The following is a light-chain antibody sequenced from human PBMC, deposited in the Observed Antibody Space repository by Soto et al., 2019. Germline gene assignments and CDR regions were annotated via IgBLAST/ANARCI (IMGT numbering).Light chain of an antibody. J-gene: IGKJ4*01. V-gene: IGKV3-20*01. CDR2: GAS. CDR3: QQYGSSPLT. CDR1: QSVSSR. Sequence: DIMLTPSPGTLSLSPGERATLSCRASQSVSSRLAWYQQKPGQAPRLLIYGASSRATGIPDRFSGSGSGTDFTLTISRLEPEDFAVYYCQQYGSSPLTFGGGTKVDIK.